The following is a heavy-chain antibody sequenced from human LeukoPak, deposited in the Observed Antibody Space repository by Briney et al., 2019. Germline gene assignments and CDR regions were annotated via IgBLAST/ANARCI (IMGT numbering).Heavy chain of an antibody. CDR1: GYPFNNYD. V-gene: IGHV1-8*01. CDR2: MNPHSGKT. D-gene: IGHD4-17*01. J-gene: IGHJ5*02. Sequence: ASVKVFCKASGYPFNNYDINWVRQATGQGLEWMGWMNPHSGKTGYAQNFQGRVTMTRDTSISTAYMELSSLRSEDTAVYYCARLSSHYGDYKVDPWGQGTLVTVSS. CDR3: ARLSSHYGDYKVDP.